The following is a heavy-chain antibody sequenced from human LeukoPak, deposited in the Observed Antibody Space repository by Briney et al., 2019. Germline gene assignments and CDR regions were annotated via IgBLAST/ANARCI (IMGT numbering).Heavy chain of an antibody. Sequence: SETLSLTCTVSGGSISSSSYYWGWIRQPPGKGLEWIGSIYFSGSTYYNPSLKSRVTISVDTSKNQFSLRLSSVTAADTAVYYCARLGDTQFDYWGQGTLVTVSS. CDR1: GGSISSSSYY. J-gene: IGHJ4*02. V-gene: IGHV4-39*01. CDR2: IYFSGST. CDR3: ARLGDTQFDY. D-gene: IGHD3-16*01.